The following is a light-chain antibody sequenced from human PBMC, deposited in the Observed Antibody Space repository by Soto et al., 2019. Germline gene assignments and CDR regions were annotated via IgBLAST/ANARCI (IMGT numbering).Light chain of an antibody. CDR3: SAYSSGATHVV. V-gene: IGLV2-14*01. J-gene: IGLJ2*01. Sequence: QSALTQPASVSGSPGQSITISCTGTSSDIGGLYNYVSWYQQHPGKAPKLLIYDVNDRPSGVSDRFSGSKSGNTASLTISGLQAEDEAVYFCSAYSSGATHVVFGGGTKL. CDR2: DVN. CDR1: SSDIGGLYNY.